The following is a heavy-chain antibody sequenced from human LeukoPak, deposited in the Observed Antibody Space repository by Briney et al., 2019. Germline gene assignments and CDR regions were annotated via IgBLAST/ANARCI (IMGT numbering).Heavy chain of an antibody. V-gene: IGHV3-23*01. CDR3: ARIPLGGENFDY. CDR1: GFAFSSYA. D-gene: IGHD2-21*01. J-gene: IGHJ4*02. Sequence: GGSLRLSCAASGFAFSSYAMSWVRQPPGKGLEWVSVISRRDDYTYYADSVKGRFTISRDNSKNTLYLQMNSLRAEDTAVYYCARIPLGGENFDYWGQGTLVTVSS. CDR2: ISRRDDYT.